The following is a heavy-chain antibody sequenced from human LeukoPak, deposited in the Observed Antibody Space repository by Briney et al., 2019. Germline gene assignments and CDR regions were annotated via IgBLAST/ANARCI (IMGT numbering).Heavy chain of an antibody. D-gene: IGHD3-22*01. V-gene: IGHV3-23*01. Sequence: GGSLRLSCAASGFTFSNYGMSWVRQAPGKGLDWVSTTSGSGGSTYYADSVKGRFTISRDNSKNTLYLQMNSLRADDTAVYYCAKKDLTSGYFSVWGPGNLVTVSS. CDR3: AKKDLTSGYFSV. CDR2: TSGSGGST. CDR1: GFTFSNYG. J-gene: IGHJ4*01.